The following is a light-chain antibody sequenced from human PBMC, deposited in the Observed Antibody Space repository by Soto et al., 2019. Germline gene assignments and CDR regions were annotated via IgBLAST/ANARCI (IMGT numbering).Light chain of an antibody. CDR1: QSVLYSSNNKNY. CDR2: WAS. CDR3: QQYYRTPIT. J-gene: IGKJ4*01. V-gene: IGKV4-1*01. Sequence: DIVMTQSPDSLTVSLGERATINCRSSQSVLYSSNNKNYVAWYQHKPGQPPKLLIYWASTRDSGVPDRFSGSGSGTDFTLTISSLQAEDVAVYSCQQYYRTPITFGGGTKVEIK.